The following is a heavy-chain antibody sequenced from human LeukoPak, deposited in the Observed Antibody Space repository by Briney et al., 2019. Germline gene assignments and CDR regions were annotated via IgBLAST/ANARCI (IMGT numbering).Heavy chain of an antibody. D-gene: IGHD3-22*01. V-gene: IGHV1-2*02. Sequence: GASVKVSCKASGYTFTGYHMHWVRQAPGQGLEWMGWINPNSGGTNYAQKFQGRVTMTRDTSISTAYMELSRLRSDDTAVYYCARVPSITTWDFDYWGQGTLVTVSS. J-gene: IGHJ4*02. CDR1: GYTFTGYH. CDR3: ARVPSITTWDFDY. CDR2: INPNSGGT.